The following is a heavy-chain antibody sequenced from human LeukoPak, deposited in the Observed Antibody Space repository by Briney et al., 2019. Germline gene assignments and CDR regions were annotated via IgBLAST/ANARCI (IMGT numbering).Heavy chain of an antibody. D-gene: IGHD7-27*01. CDR1: GFSFSNYA. Sequence: GGSLRLSCAASGFSFSNYAMSWVRQAPGKGLEWVSAISGSGGSTYYADSVKGRFTISRDNSKNTLYLQMNSLRAEETAAYYCAKVQANWGEDYYYYMDVWGKGTTVTVSS. CDR3: AKVQANWGEDYYYYMDV. J-gene: IGHJ6*03. V-gene: IGHV3-23*01. CDR2: ISGSGGST.